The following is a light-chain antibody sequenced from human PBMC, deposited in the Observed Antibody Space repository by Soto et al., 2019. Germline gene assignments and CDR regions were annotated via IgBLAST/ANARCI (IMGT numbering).Light chain of an antibody. Sequence: DIVLTQSPLSLPVTPGEPASISCRSSRSLLHSNGYNYLNWYLXKQGQSPQLXIYLGSNRASGVPDRFSGSGSGTDFTITISSLQPEDRATFDGLQLYNYPRTFGQGTKVDIK. CDR2: LGS. V-gene: IGKV2-28*01. J-gene: IGKJ1*01. CDR1: RSLLHSNGYNY. CDR3: LQLYNYPRT.